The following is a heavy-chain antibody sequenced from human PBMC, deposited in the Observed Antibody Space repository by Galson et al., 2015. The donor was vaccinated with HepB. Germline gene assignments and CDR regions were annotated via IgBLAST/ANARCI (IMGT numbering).Heavy chain of an antibody. Sequence: ALVKPTQTLTLTCTFSGFSLNTGGVGVGWIRQPPGKALEWLALFYWNDDKSYSPSLESRLTITKDTSKNQVVLTMTNMDPVDTATYYCAHRIYSSDGEGFDYWGQGTLVTVSS. V-gene: IGHV2-5*01. CDR2: FYWNDDK. D-gene: IGHD6-19*01. CDR3: AHRIYSSDGEGFDY. J-gene: IGHJ4*02. CDR1: GFSLNTGGVG.